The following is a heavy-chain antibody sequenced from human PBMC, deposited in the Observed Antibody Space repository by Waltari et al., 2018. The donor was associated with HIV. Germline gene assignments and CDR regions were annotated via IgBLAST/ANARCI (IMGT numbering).Heavy chain of an antibody. D-gene: IGHD3-10*01. CDR1: GYTFTYRY. J-gene: IGHJ6*02. Sequence: QMQLVQSGAEVKKTGSSVKVSCKASGYTFTYRYLPWVGQAPGQALEWMGWNTPFNGNTNYAQKVQGRVTITRDMSMSTAYMELSSLRFEDTAMYYCARSRDYGSGKDYDMDVWGQGTTVTVSS. V-gene: IGHV1-45*02. CDR2: NTPFNGNT. CDR3: ARSRDYGSGKDYDMDV.